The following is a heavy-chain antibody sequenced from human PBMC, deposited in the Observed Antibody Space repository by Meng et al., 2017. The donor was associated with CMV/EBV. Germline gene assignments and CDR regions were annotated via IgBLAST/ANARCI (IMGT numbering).Heavy chain of an antibody. D-gene: IGHD5-12*01. CDR1: GYTFTGYY. J-gene: IGHJ5*02. V-gene: IGHV1-2*02. CDR2: INPNSGGT. CDR3: ARSYSGYDYWFDP. Sequence: ASVKVSCKASGYTFTGYYMHWVRQAPGQGLEWMGWINPNSGGTNYAQKFQGRVTMTRDTSISTAYMELSRLRSDDTAVYYYARSYSGYDYWFDPWGQGTLVTVSS.